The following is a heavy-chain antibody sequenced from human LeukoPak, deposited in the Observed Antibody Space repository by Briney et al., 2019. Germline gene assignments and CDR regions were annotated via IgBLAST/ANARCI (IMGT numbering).Heavy chain of an antibody. CDR1: GFTFSSSP. CDR3: VQEGSGWYAS. D-gene: IGHD6-19*01. J-gene: IGHJ4*02. CDR2: ISSDGVSK. Sequence: GGSLRLSCSASGFTFSSSPMHWVRQAPGKRLEYVSAISSDGVSKYYGDSMKGRFTISRDNSKNILYLHMSSLRAEDTAVYYCVQEGSGWYASWGQGTLVTVSS. V-gene: IGHV3-64D*06.